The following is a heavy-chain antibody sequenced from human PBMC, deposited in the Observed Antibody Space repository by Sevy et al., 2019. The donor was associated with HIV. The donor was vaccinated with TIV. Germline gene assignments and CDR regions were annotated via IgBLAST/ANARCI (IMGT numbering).Heavy chain of an antibody. J-gene: IGHJ3*02. Sequence: SQTLSLTCAISGDSVSSNSAAWNWIRQSPSRGLEWLGRTYYRSKWYNDYAVSVKGRITINPDTSKNQFSLQLNSVTPEDTAVYYCARDTEYSSGWWDAFDIWGQGTMVTVSS. CDR2: TYYRSKWYN. CDR1: GDSVSSNSAA. D-gene: IGHD6-19*01. V-gene: IGHV6-1*01. CDR3: ARDTEYSSGWWDAFDI.